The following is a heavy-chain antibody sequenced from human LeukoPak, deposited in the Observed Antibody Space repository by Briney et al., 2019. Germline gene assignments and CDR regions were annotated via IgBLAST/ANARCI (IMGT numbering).Heavy chain of an antibody. V-gene: IGHV1-8*01. CDR3: ARSPTTARYYYYYYMDV. J-gene: IGHJ6*03. Sequence: ASVKVSCKASGYTFTSYDMNWVRQAPGQGLEWMGWMNPNSGNTDYAQKLQGRVTMTRNTSISTAYMELSSLRSEDTAVYYCARSPTTARYYYYYYMDVWGKGTTVTVSS. CDR2: MNPNSGNT. CDR1: GYTFTSYD. D-gene: IGHD4-17*01.